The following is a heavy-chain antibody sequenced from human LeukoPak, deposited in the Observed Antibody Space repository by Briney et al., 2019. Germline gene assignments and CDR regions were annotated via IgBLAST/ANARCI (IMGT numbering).Heavy chain of an antibody. D-gene: IGHD4-11*01. CDR1: GGSISSGSYY. Sequence: SETLSLTCTDSGGSISSGSYYWRSIRQPAGKGLEWIGRIYTSGSTNYNPSLKSRVIITVNTSKNQFSLKLSSGTAADTAVYYCASLQSNSYYYYYMDVWGKGTTVSVSS. CDR3: ASLQSNSYYYYYMDV. V-gene: IGHV4-61*02. CDR2: IYTSGST. J-gene: IGHJ6*03.